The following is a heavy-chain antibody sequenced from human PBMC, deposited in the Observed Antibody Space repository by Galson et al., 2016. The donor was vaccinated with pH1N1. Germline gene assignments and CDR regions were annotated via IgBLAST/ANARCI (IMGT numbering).Heavy chain of an antibody. V-gene: IGHV1-2*02. Sequence: QSGAEVKKPGASVKVSCKASANSFAAYYMHWVRQAPGQRLEYMGWINPKTGDTHYAQNFAGRVTMTRDTSINTVYMEMRRLKYDDTAVYYFARDFGSMEGTWFDPWGPGTLVIVSS. J-gene: IGHJ5*02. D-gene: IGHD3-16*01. CDR3: ARDFGSMEGTWFDP. CDR1: ANSFAAYY. CDR2: INPKTGDT.